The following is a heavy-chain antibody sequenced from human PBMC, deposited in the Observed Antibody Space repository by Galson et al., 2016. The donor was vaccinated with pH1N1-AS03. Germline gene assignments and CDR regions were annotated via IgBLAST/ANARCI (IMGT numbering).Heavy chain of an antibody. CDR3: ATYGSGSRGGFEY. Sequence: SVKVSCKASGYTFSRYYMHWMRQAPGQGPEWMGVIDPSIGSTTYEQKFQGRVNMTRDTATTTAYMELRSLRSDDTAVYYCATYGSGSRGGFEYWGQGALITVSS. J-gene: IGHJ4*02. V-gene: IGHV1-46*01. CDR1: GYTFSRYY. CDR2: IDPSIGST. D-gene: IGHD3-10*01.